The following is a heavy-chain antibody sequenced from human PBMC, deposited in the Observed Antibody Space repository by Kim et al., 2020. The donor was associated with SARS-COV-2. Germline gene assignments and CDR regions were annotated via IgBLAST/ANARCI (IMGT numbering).Heavy chain of an antibody. CDR2: IKQDGSEK. V-gene: IGHV3-7*03. CDR3: ARDGYSSSGGDYYYYGIDV. Sequence: GGSLRLSCAASGFTFSSYWMSWVRQAPGKGLEWVANIKQDGSEKYYVDSVKGRFTISRDNAKNSLYLQMNSLRAEDTAVYYCARDGYSSSGGDYYYYGIDVWGHETTVTVS. CDR1: GFTFSSYW. J-gene: IGHJ6*02. D-gene: IGHD6-6*01.